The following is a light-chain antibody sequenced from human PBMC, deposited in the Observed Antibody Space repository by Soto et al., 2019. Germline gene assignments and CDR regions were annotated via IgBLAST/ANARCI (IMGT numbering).Light chain of an antibody. CDR2: DVS. CDR3: SSYTSSSTSYV. J-gene: IGLJ1*01. CDR1: SSDVGGYNY. Sequence: TSSDVGGYNYVSWYQQHPGKAPKLMIYDVSNRPSGVSNRFSGSKSGNTASLTISGLQAEDEADYYCSSYTSSSTSYVFGPGTKVTVL. V-gene: IGLV2-14*04.